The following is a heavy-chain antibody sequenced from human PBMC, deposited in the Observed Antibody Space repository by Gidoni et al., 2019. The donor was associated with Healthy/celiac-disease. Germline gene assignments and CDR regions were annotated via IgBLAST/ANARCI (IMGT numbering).Heavy chain of an antibody. J-gene: IGHJ6*03. CDR2: INHSGST. Sequence: QVQLQQWGAGLLKPSETLSLTCAVYGGSFSGYYWSWIRQPPGKGLEWIGEINHSGSTNYNPSLKSRVTISVDTSKNQFSLKLSSVTAADTAVYYCARGSDSSGSYYYYYYMDVWGKGTTVTVSS. V-gene: IGHV4-34*01. CDR3: ARGSDSSGSYYYYYYMDV. D-gene: IGHD3-22*01. CDR1: GGSFSGYY.